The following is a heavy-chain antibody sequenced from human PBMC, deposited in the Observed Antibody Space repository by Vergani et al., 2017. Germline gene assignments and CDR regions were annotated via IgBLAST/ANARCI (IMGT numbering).Heavy chain of an antibody. J-gene: IGHJ6*03. CDR2: IYTSGST. CDR1: GGSISSGSYY. CDR3: ARGGTVSDYYYMDV. Sequence: QVQLQESGPGLVKPSQTLSLTCTVSGGSISSGSYYWSWIRQPAGKGLEWIGRIYTSGSTNYNPSLKSRVTISVDTSKNQFSLKLSSVTAADTAVYYCARGGTVSDYYYMDVWGKGTTVTVSS. D-gene: IGHD1-1*01. V-gene: IGHV4-61*02.